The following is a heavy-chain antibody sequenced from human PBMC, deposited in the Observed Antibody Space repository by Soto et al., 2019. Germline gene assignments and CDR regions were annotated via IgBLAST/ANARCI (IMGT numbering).Heavy chain of an antibody. V-gene: IGHV4-34*01. CDR3: AREGPYYDYVWGSYRYNWFDP. CDR2: INHSGST. J-gene: IGHJ5*02. CDR1: GGSFSGYY. D-gene: IGHD3-16*02. Sequence: QVQLQQWGAGLLKPSETLSLTCAVYGGSFSGYYWSWIRQPPGKGLEWIGEINHSGSTNYNPSLKSRVTISVDTSKNQFSLKLSSVTAADTAVYYCAREGPYYDYVWGSYRYNWFDPRGQGTLVTVSS.